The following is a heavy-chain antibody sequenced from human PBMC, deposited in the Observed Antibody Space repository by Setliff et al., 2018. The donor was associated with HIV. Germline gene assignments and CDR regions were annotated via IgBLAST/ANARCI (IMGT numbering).Heavy chain of an antibody. Sequence: SETLSLTCTVSGGSMSSYYWSWIRQPAGKGLEWIGRVLTSGSTHYNPSLRSRVTISLDTSRNQISLTMTSVTAADTAVYYCARDGSPDSTWRPTDLWGQGTLVTVSS. CDR2: VLTSGST. CDR1: GGSMSSYY. J-gene: IGHJ5*02. V-gene: IGHV4-4*07. CDR3: ARDGSPDSTWRPTDL. D-gene: IGHD6-13*01.